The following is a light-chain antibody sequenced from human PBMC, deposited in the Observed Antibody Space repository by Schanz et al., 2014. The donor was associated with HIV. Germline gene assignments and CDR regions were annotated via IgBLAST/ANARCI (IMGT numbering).Light chain of an antibody. CDR1: SSDVGGYDF. V-gene: IGLV2-8*01. CDR2: EVT. J-gene: IGLJ1*01. CDR3: SSYAGRYNYFV. Sequence: QSALTQPPSASGSPGQSVTITCTGTSSDVGGYDFVSWYQQHPGKAPKLMIYEVTKRPLGVPNRFSGSKSGNTASLTVSGLQAEDAAAYYCSSYAGRYNYFVFGTGTKLTVL.